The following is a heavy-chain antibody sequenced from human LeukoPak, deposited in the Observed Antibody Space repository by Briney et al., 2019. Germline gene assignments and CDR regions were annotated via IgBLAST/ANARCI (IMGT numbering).Heavy chain of an antibody. CDR2: INWNGGST. D-gene: IGHD2-8*01. CDR3: ARDLFLVPAAKPIYTNGVCYTEDY. Sequence: GGSLRLSCAASGFTFDDYGMSWVRQAPGKGLEWVSGINWNGGSTGYADSVKGRFTISRDNAKNSLYLQMNSLRAEDTAVYYCARDLFLVPAAKPIYTNGVCYTEDYWGQGTLVTISS. J-gene: IGHJ4*02. CDR1: GFTFDDYG. V-gene: IGHV3-20*04.